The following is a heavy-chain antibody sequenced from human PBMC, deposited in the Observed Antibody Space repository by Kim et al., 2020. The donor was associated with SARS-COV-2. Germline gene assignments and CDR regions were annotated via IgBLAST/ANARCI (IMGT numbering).Heavy chain of an antibody. V-gene: IGHV3-33*05. Sequence: GGSLRLSCAASGFTFSSYGMHWVRQAPGKGLEWVAVISYDGSNTYYADSVKGRFTISRDNSKNTLYLQMNSLRAEDTAVYYCARAPYSSGWYFDYWGQGTLVTVSS. J-gene: IGHJ4*02. CDR2: ISYDGSNT. CDR1: GFTFSSYG. D-gene: IGHD6-19*01. CDR3: ARAPYSSGWYFDY.